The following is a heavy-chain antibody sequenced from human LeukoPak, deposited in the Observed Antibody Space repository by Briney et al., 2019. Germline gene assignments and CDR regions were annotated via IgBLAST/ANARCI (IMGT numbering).Heavy chain of an antibody. CDR1: GGSISSYY. V-gene: IGHV4-59*08. CDR3: ARLYYDSSRYPNWFDP. J-gene: IGHJ5*02. CDR2: IYYSGST. D-gene: IGHD3-22*01. Sequence: KASETLSLTCTVSGGSISSYYWSWIRQPPGKGLEWIWYIYYSGSTNYNPSLKSRVTISVDTSKNQFSLKLSSVTAADTAVYYCARLYYDSSRYPNWFDPWGQGTLVTVSS.